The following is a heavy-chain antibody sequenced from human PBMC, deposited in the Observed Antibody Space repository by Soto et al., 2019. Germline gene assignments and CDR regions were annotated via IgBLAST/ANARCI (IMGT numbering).Heavy chain of an antibody. Sequence: GESLKISGKGSGYRFSSYWIGWVRQMTGKGLEWMGIIYAGDSDTRYSPSLQGQVTISADKSFSTAYLQWSSLKASDTAMYYCARQEYSSWSPAFDFWGQGTMVTVSS. CDR2: IYAGDSDT. J-gene: IGHJ3*01. CDR3: ARQEYSSWSPAFDF. CDR1: GYRFSSYW. V-gene: IGHV5-51*01. D-gene: IGHD6-6*01.